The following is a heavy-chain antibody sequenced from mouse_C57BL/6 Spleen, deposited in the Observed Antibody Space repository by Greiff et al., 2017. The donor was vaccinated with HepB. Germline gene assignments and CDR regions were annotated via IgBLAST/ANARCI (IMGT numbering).Heavy chain of an antibody. D-gene: IGHD2-2*01. CDR3: ARPFYYGYEGAWFAY. V-gene: IGHV5-12*01. J-gene: IGHJ3*01. Sequence: EVKLVESGGGLVQPGGSLKLSCAASGFTFSDYYMYWVRQTPEKRLEWVAYISNGGGSTYYPDTVKGRFTISRDNAKNTLYLQMSRLKSEDTAMYYCARPFYYGYEGAWFAYWGQGTLVTVSA. CDR2: ISNGGGST. CDR1: GFTFSDYY.